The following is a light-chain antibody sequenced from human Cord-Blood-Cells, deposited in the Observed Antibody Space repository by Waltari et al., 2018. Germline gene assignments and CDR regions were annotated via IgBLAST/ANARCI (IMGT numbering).Light chain of an antibody. CDR1: SSDVGSSNL. Sequence: QSALTRPASVSGSHGQAITISCTGTSSDVGSSNLVSWYQQHPGKAPKLRIYEGSKRPSGVSNRFSGSKSGNTASLTISGLQAEDEADYYCCSYAGSSTLVFGGGTKLTVL. CDR2: EGS. V-gene: IGLV2-23*01. CDR3: CSYAGSSTLV. J-gene: IGLJ3*02.